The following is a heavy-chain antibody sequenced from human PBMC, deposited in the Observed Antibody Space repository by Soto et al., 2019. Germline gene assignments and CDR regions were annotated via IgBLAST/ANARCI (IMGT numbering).Heavy chain of an antibody. D-gene: IGHD6-13*01. CDR2: IIPIFGTA. Sequence: SVKVSCKASGGTFSSHAISWVRQAPGQGLEWMGGIIPIFGTANYAQKFQGRVTITADESTSTAYMELSSLRSEDTAVYYCARLYSSSWYSKYYFDYWGQGTLVTVSS. V-gene: IGHV1-69*13. J-gene: IGHJ4*02. CDR1: GGTFSSHA. CDR3: ARLYSSSWYSKYYFDY.